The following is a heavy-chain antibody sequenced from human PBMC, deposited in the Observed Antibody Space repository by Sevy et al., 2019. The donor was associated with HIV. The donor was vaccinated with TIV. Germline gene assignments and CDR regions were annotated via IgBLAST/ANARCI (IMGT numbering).Heavy chain of an antibody. CDR1: GFTFSSYW. D-gene: IGHD2-2*01. V-gene: IGHV3-7*03. J-gene: IGHJ6*03. CDR2: IKQDGSEK. Sequence: GGSLRLSCAASGFTFSSYWMSWVRQAPGKGLEWVANIKQDGSEKYYVDSVKGRFTISRDNAKNSLYLQMNSLRAEDPAVYYCVRDVPPLGYYYYMDVWGKGTTVTVSS. CDR3: VRDVPPLGYYYYMDV.